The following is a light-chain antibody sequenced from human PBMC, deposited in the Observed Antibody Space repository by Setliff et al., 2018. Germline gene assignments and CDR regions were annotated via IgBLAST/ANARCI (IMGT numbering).Light chain of an antibody. J-gene: IGLJ2*01. CDR3: SSYTSSSTPGVV. V-gene: IGLV2-14*01. CDR2: DVS. Sequence: ALAQPASVSGSPGQSITISCTGTSSDVGGYNYVSWYQQHPGKAPKLMIYDVSKRPSGVSNRFSGSKSGNTASLTISGLQAEDEADYYCSSYTSSSTPGVVFGGGTKVTVL. CDR1: SSDVGGYNY.